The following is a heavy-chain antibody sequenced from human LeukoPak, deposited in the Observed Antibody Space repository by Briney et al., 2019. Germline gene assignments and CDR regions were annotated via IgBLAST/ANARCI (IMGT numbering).Heavy chain of an antibody. CDR2: ISGSGGST. D-gene: IGHD2-15*01. V-gene: IGHV3-23*01. J-gene: IGHJ4*02. Sequence: GGSLRLSCAASGFTFSSYGMSWVRQAPGKGLEWSSAISGSGGSTYYADSVKGRFTISRDNSKKTLYLQMNSLRAEDTAVYYCAKDKQGDIVVVVAARRLDYWGQGTLVTVS. CDR3: AKDKQGDIVVVVAARRLDY. CDR1: GFTFSSYG.